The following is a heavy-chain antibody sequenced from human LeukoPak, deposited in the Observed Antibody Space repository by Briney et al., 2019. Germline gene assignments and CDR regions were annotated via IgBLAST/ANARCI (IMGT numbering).Heavy chain of an antibody. CDR2: ISWNSNNI. CDR3: ARNYGDYFDY. V-gene: IGHV3-9*01. CDR1: GFTFDDYA. J-gene: IGHJ4*02. D-gene: IGHD4-17*01. Sequence: GGSLRLSCAASGFTFDDYAMHWIRQAPGKGLEWVSGISWNSNNIGYADSVKGRFTISRDNAKNSLYLQMNSLRAEDTAVYYCARNYGDYFDYWGQGTLVTVSS.